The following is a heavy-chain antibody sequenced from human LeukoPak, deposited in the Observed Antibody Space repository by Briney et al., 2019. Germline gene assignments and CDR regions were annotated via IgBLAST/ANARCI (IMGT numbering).Heavy chain of an antibody. D-gene: IGHD2-2*01. J-gene: IGHJ4*02. CDR1: GFTFSSYA. CDR3: AKEPINFIVVVPAATPRLVGD. CDR2: ISGSGGST. V-gene: IGHV3-23*01. Sequence: GGSLRLSCAASGFTFSSYAMSWVRQAPGKGLEWVSAISGSGGSTYYADSVKGRFTISRDNSKNTLYLQMHSLRAEDTAVYYCAKEPINFIVVVPAATPRLVGDWGQGTLVTVSS.